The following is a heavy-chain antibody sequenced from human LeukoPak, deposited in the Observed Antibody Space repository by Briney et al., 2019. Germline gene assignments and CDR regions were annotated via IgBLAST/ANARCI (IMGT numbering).Heavy chain of an antibody. CDR3: ATAFWGVRAKFDY. Sequence: DPSETLSLTCTVSGGSISSGDYYWSWIRQPPGKGLEWIGYIYYSGSTYYNPSLKSRVTISVDTSKNQFSLKLSSVTAADTAVYYCATAFWGVRAKFDYWGQGTLVTVSS. CDR2: IYYSGST. J-gene: IGHJ4*02. V-gene: IGHV4-30-4*01. D-gene: IGHD3-10*01. CDR1: GGSISSGDYY.